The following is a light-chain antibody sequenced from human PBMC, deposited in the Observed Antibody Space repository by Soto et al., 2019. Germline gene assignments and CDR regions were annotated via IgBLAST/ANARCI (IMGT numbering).Light chain of an antibody. CDR3: QQRRSWPPTIT. Sequence: EIVLTQSPATLSLSPGERATLSCRASQSVSTYLAWYQQRPGQAPRLLLHDASYRATDIPPRFSGSGSGTDFTLTISSLEPEDFAVSYCQQRRSWPPTITFGQGTRLEIK. CDR2: DAS. CDR1: QSVSTY. V-gene: IGKV3-11*01. J-gene: IGKJ5*01.